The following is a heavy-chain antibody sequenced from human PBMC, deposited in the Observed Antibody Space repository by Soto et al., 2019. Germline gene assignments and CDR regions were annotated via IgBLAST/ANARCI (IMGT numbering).Heavy chain of an antibody. CDR1: GFTFSNAW. Sequence: PGGSLRLSCAASGFTFSNAWMNWVRQAPGKGLEWVGRIKSKTDGGTTDYAAPVKGRFTISRDDSKNTLYLQMNSLKTEDTAVYYCTTGSGWYLFYYYGMDVWGQGTTVTVSS. D-gene: IGHD6-19*01. CDR3: TTGSGWYLFYYYGMDV. V-gene: IGHV3-15*07. CDR2: IKSKTDGGTT. J-gene: IGHJ6*01.